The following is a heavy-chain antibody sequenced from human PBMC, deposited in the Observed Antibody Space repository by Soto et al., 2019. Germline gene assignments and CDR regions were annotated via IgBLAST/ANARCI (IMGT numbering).Heavy chain of an antibody. Sequence: SETLSLTCAVSGGSISSGGYSWSWIRQPPGKGLEWIGYIYHSGSTYYNPSLKSRVTISVDRSKNQFSLKLSSVTAADTAVYYCARAGGFLTGYYNYFDYWGQGTLVTVSS. V-gene: IGHV4-30-2*01. CDR1: GGSISSGGYS. D-gene: IGHD3-9*01. J-gene: IGHJ4*02. CDR3: ARAGGFLTGYYNYFDY. CDR2: IYHSGST.